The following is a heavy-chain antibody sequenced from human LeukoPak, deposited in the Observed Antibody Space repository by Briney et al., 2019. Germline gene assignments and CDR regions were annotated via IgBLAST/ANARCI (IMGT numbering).Heavy chain of an antibody. V-gene: IGHV3-21*01. CDR2: IISSSSYI. CDR3: ARVLGRYFDWFGSGKNYYYGMGV. Sequence: PGGSLRLSCAASGFTFSSYSMNWVRHAPGKGLEWVSSIISSSSYIYYADSVKGRFTISRDNAKNSLYLQMNSRRAEDTAVYYCARVLGRYFDWFGSGKNYYYGMGVWGQGTTVTVPS. CDR1: GFTFSSYS. D-gene: IGHD3-9*01. J-gene: IGHJ6*02.